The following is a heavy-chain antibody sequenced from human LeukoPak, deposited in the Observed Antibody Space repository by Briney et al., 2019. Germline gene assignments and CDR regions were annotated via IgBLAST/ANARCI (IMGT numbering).Heavy chain of an antibody. V-gene: IGHV4-39*07. D-gene: IGHD2-15*01. Sequence: SETLSLTCTVSGGSISSSSYYWGWIRQPPGKGLEWIGSIYYSGSTYYNPSLKSRVPISVDTSKNQFSLKLSSVTAADTAVYYCARDGSAAGYCSGGSCYTIDYWGQGTLVTVSS. CDR1: GGSISSSSYY. CDR3: ARDGSAAGYCSGGSCYTIDY. J-gene: IGHJ4*02. CDR2: IYYSGST.